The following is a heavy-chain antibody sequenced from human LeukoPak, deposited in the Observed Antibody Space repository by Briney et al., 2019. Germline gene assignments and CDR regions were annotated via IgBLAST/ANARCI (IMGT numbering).Heavy chain of an antibody. Sequence: SETLSLTCTVSGGSISSYYWSWIRQPPGKGLEWIGYIYYSGSTNYNPSLKSRVTISVDTSKNQFSLKLSSVTAADTAVYYCAGGGSLDSSGYYFGPTDAFDIWGQGTMVTVSS. D-gene: IGHD3-22*01. CDR2: IYYSGST. CDR3: AGGGSLDSSGYYFGPTDAFDI. V-gene: IGHV4-59*01. CDR1: GGSISSYY. J-gene: IGHJ3*02.